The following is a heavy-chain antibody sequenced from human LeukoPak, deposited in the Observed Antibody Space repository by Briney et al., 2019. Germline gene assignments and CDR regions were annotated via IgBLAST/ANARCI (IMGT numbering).Heavy chain of an antibody. V-gene: IGHV4-34*01. J-gene: IGHJ6*02. Sequence: SETLSLTCAVYGGSFSGYYWSWIRQPPGKGLEWIGEINHSGSTNYNPSLKSRVTISVDTSKNQFSLKLSSVTAADPAGFYVGGRVGNYGRKLYYYYYGMDVWGQGTTVTVSS. CDR3: GGRVGNYGRKLYYYYYGMDV. CDR2: INHSGST. D-gene: IGHD1-7*01. CDR1: GGSFSGYY.